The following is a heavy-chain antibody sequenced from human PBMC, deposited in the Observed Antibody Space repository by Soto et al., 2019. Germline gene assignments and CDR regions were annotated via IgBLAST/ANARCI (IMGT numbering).Heavy chain of an antibody. V-gene: IGHV3-7*01. D-gene: IGHD3-3*01. CDR3: ARSTEITIFGVVISPTDAFDI. Sequence: GSLRLSCAASGFTFSSYWMSWVRQAPGKGLEWVANIKQDGSEKYYVDSVKGRFTISRDNAKNSLYLQMNSLRAEDTAVYYCARSTEITIFGVVISPTDAFDIWGQGTMVTVSS. J-gene: IGHJ3*02. CDR1: GFTFSSYW. CDR2: IKQDGSEK.